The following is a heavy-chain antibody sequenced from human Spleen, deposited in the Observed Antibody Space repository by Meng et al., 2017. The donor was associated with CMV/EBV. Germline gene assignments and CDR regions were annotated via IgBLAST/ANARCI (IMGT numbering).Heavy chain of an antibody. CDR1: GFTVSSNY. J-gene: IGHJ4*02. V-gene: IGHV3-66*01. CDR2: IYSGGST. Sequence: GGSLRLSCAASGFTVSSNYMSWVRQAPGKGLEWVSVIYSGGSTYYADSVKGRFTISRDNAKNSLFPQMSSLRAEDTAMYYCARAGLGYCSVTSCYNDYWGQGTLVTVSS. D-gene: IGHD2-2*02. CDR3: ARAGLGYCSVTSCYNDY.